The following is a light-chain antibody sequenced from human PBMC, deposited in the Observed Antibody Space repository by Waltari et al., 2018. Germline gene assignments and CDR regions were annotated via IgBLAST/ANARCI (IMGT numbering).Light chain of an antibody. CDR3: MQALETPWT. CDR1: QSLLHSLGNTY. V-gene: IGKV2-29*02. Sequence: DIMMTQTPLSLSVTPGEPASISCRSSQSLLHSLGNTYLYWYLQKPGQPPRLLIYRVSNRVSGVPDRFTGSGSGTYFTLNISRVEAEDVGVYYCMQALETPWTFGQGTKVEIK. CDR2: RVS. J-gene: IGKJ1*01.